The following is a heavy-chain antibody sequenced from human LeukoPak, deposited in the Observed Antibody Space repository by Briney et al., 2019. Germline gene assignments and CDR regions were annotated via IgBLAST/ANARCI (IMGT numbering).Heavy chain of an antibody. CDR2: IKQDGSEK. D-gene: IGHD2-2*02. CDR3: AKDDNTHS. J-gene: IGHJ5*02. CDR1: GFTFSGYW. V-gene: IGHV3-7*03. Sequence: GGSLRLSCAASGFTFSGYWMSWVRQAPGKGLEWVANIKQDGSEKYYVDSVKGRFTISRDNSKNTLYLQMNSLRAEDTAVYYCAKDDNTHSWGQGTLVTVSS.